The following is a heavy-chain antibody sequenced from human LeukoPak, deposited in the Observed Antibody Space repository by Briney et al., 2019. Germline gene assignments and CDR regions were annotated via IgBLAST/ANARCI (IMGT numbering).Heavy chain of an antibody. Sequence: SGGSLILSCAASGFTFGIYAMHWVRQAPGKGLEHVSAITTNGGNTYYADSVKGRFTISRDNSKDTLFLQMGSLRAEDMAVYYCAKPLTSYSSGFSDVFDVWGHGSMVTVSS. J-gene: IGHJ3*01. CDR2: ITTNGGNT. CDR1: GFTFGIYA. D-gene: IGHD5-18*01. CDR3: AKPLTSYSSGFSDVFDV. V-gene: IGHV3-64*02.